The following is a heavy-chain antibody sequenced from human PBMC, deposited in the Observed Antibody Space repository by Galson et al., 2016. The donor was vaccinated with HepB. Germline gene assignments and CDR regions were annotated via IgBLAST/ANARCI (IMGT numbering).Heavy chain of an antibody. V-gene: IGHV3-74*01. Sequence: SLRLSCAASGFSFRNFWMHWVRQAPGKGLVWVSRVDGGGSGTHYADSVKGRFTISRDNAKNTLYLQMDSLSIEDTAVYYCARQLVETSQTYYYGMAVWGQGTTVIVSS. J-gene: IGHJ6*02. CDR1: GFSFRNFW. CDR2: VDGGGSGT. D-gene: IGHD1-26*01. CDR3: ARQLVETSQTYYYGMAV.